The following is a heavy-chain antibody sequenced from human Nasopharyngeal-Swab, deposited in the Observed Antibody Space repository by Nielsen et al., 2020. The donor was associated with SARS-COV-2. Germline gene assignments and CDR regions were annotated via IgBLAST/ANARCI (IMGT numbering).Heavy chain of an antibody. D-gene: IGHD6-19*01. CDR3: AKDYSSGWRPGYYFDY. J-gene: IGHJ4*02. CDR1: GFTFDEYA. CDR2: ISWNSGSI. V-gene: IGHV3-9*01. Sequence: SLKISCAASGFTFDEYAMHWVRQAPGKGLAWVSGISWNSGSIGYADSVKGRITISRDNAKNSLYLQMNSLRAEDTALYYCAKDYSSGWRPGYYFDYWGQGTLVTVSS.